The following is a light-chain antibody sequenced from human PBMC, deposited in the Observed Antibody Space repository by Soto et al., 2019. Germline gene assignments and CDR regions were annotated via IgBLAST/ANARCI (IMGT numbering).Light chain of an antibody. Sequence: IVLTQSPVTLALSPGESAVLSCRASQSVSTSLAWYQHKPGPAPRLFLYDASKRAPGIPARFTGSGSATDFTLTISSLEPVDIAVYYCQVRDVWLSFGQGTKVDIK. CDR1: QSVSTS. CDR2: DAS. CDR3: QVRDVWLS. J-gene: IGKJ1*01. V-gene: IGKV3-11*01.